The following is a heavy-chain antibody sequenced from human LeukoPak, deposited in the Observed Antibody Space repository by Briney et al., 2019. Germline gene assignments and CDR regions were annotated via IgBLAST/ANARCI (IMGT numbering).Heavy chain of an antibody. V-gene: IGHV3-7*01. CDR2: IKQDGSEK. CDR3: ARMPRGLDY. CDR1: GFTFSSYW. J-gene: IGHJ4*02. Sequence: GGSLRLSCAASGFTFSSYWMTWVRQAPGKGLECVASIKQDGSEKYYVDSVKGRFTISRDNHKNSLYLQMNSLRVEDTSIYYCARMPRGLDYWGQGTLVTVSS. D-gene: IGHD2-2*01.